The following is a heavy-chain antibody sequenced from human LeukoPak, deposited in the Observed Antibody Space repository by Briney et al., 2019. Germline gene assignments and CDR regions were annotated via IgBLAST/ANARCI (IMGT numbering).Heavy chain of an antibody. CDR3: ARAPYSSSWYFDY. CDR1: GFTFSRYW. Sequence: GGSLRLSCAASGFTFSRYWMSWVRQAPGKGLEWVANIKQDGSEKYYVDSVKGRFTISRDNAKNSLYLQMNSLRADDTAVYYCARAPYSSSWYFDYWGQGTLVTVSS. D-gene: IGHD6-13*01. CDR2: IKQDGSEK. J-gene: IGHJ4*02. V-gene: IGHV3-7*02.